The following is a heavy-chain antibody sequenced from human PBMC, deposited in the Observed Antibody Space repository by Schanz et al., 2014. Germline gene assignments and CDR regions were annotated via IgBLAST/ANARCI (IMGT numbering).Heavy chain of an antibody. D-gene: IGHD3-22*01. CDR1: GFTFSSHW. J-gene: IGHJ3*02. CDR3: AMKMKVGVYGGKVHDSLDI. CDR2: INSAGSNT. Sequence: EVQLVQSGGGLVQPGGSMRLSCAASGFTFSSHWMHWVRQDPGKGLVWVARINSAGSNTDYADSVTGRFAISRDNAKSALYLQMISLKADGPTAYYSAMKMKVGVYGGKVHDSLDIWGQGTMVTVSS. V-gene: IGHV3-74*01.